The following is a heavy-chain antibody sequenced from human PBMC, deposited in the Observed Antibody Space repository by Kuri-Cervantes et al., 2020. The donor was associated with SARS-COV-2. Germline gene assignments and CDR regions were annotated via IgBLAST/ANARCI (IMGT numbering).Heavy chain of an antibody. V-gene: IGHV1-46*02. Sequence: ASVKVSCKASGYTFNNYDINWVRQATGQGLEWMGIINPSGGSTSYAQKFQGRVTMTRDTSTSTAYMELSSLRSEDTAVYYCAREVVVPAAIGRGYYYYGMDVWGQGTTGTVSS. CDR2: INPSGGST. CDR1: GYTFNNYD. CDR3: AREVVVPAAIGRGYYYYGMDV. J-gene: IGHJ6*02. D-gene: IGHD2-2*02.